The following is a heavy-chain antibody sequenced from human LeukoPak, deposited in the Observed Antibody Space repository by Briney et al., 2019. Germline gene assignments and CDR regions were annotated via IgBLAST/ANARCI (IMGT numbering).Heavy chain of an antibody. J-gene: IGHJ4*02. CDR3: ARENDRYGRIDY. CDR1: GGAITSGSYY. CDR2: IYPSGNS. D-gene: IGHD5-18*01. Sequence: SQTLSLTCTVSGGAITSGSYYWSWIRQPAGKGLEWIGRIYPSGNSNHSPSLESRVTISIDTSKNQFSLRLSSVTAADTAVYYCARENDRYGRIDYWGQGTLVTVSS. V-gene: IGHV4-61*02.